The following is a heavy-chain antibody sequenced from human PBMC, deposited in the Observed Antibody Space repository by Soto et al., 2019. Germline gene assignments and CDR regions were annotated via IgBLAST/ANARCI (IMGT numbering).Heavy chain of an antibody. D-gene: IGHD3-10*01. CDR3: ARDSGYGWGAPVNQYLDY. V-gene: IGHV3-7*01. J-gene: IGHJ4*01. CDR1: GFTFGSYW. Sequence: GGSLRLSCAACGFTFGSYWISWVRQAPWKGLEWLATIKMDASEKKYVDSVKGRFTMSRDNAKNSLYLQMDSLRAEDTAFYYCARDSGYGWGAPVNQYLDYLGHGTLLAVFS. CDR2: IKMDASEK.